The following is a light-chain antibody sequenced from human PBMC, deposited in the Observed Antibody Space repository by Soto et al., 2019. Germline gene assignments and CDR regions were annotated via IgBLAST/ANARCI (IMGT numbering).Light chain of an antibody. CDR2: SAS. CDR1: QSISNY. Sequence: DIEMTQSPSSLSASVGDRVFISCRASQSISNYLNWYQQKPGKAPKLLIYSASFLQSGVPSRFRGFGSVTDFTLTINRLQPEDFATYSCQQTNSAPYTFGQGTNLEIK. J-gene: IGKJ2*01. CDR3: QQTNSAPYT. V-gene: IGKV1-39*01.